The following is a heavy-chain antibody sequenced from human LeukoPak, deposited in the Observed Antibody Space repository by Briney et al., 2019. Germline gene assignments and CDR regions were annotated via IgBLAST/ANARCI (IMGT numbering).Heavy chain of an antibody. V-gene: IGHV3-53*05. CDR2: MYSGGTA. Sequence: PGGSLRLSCAASGFIVNSKYMSWIRQAPGKELEWVSVMYSGGTAFYADSVKGRFTISRDNAKNSLYLQMNSLRAEDMALYYCAKGGGRYYYYYYMDVWGKGTTVTVSS. CDR1: GFIVNSKY. D-gene: IGHD3-10*01. J-gene: IGHJ6*03. CDR3: AKGGGRYYYYYYMDV.